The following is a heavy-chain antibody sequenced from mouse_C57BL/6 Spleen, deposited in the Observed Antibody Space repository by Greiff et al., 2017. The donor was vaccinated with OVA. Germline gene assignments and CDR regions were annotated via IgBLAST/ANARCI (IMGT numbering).Heavy chain of an antibody. CDR2: IWTGGGT. J-gene: IGHJ3*01. Sequence: LRGSDPGLLAPSRTLSIPAPFPGFPLPTYPLSWFRQPPGKGLEWLVVIWTGGGTNYKSALKSRLSISKDNSKSQVFLKMNSLQTDDTARYYCARDEDYDRQAWFAYWGQGTLVTVSA. D-gene: IGHD2-4*01. V-gene: IGHV2-9-1*01. CDR1: GFPLPTYP. CDR3: ARDEDYDRQAWFAY.